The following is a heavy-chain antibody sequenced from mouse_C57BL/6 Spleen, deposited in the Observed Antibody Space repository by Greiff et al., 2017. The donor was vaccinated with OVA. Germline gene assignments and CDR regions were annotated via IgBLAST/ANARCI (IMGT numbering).Heavy chain of an antibody. V-gene: IGHV1-4*01. CDR3: ARGEGGSGPYWYCDI. D-gene: IGHD1-1*01. CDR2: INPSSGYT. Sequence: LVESGAELARPGASVKMSCKASGYTFTSYTMHWVKQRPGPGLEWLGYINPSSGYTKYNQKFKAKATLTADKSSSTAYMQLSSLTSEDSAVYYWARGEGGSGPYWYCDIGVTGTTSPSPQ. J-gene: IGHJ1*03. CDR1: GYTFTSYT.